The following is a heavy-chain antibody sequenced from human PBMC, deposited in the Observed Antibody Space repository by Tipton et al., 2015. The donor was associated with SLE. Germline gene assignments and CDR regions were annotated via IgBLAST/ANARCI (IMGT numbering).Heavy chain of an antibody. V-gene: IGHV4-39*07. CDR2: IHYTGST. CDR1: GVSFSTDSYF. Sequence: TLSLTCTVSGVSFSTDSYFWGWIRQPPGKGLEWIGSIHYTGSTYYNLSLKSRAIIPVDMSNNRFSLRLSSVTAADTAVYYCARESQTFVRGGDSWGQGTLVTVSS. J-gene: IGHJ4*02. CDR3: ARESQTFVRGGDS. D-gene: IGHD3-16*01.